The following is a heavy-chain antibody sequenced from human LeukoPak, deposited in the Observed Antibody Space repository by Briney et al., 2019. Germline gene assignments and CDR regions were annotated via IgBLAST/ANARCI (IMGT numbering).Heavy chain of an antibody. CDR2: IHPNSGGT. V-gene: IGHV1-2*02. J-gene: IGHJ4*02. CDR3: ARVVVRDANNYKDY. Sequence: ASVKVSCKASGYTFTGYYMHWVRQAPGQGLEWMGWIHPNSGGTNYAQKFQGRVTMTRDTSISTAYLDLSRLRSDDTAVYYCARVVVRDANNYKDYWGQGALVTVSS. D-gene: IGHD5-24*01. CDR1: GYTFTGYY.